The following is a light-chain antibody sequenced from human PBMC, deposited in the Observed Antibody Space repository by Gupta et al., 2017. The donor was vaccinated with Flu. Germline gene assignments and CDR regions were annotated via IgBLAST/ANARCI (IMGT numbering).Light chain of an antibody. V-gene: IGLV2-8*01. Sequence: QSALTQPPSASGSPGQSVTLSCSGTSNDVGCYNLVSWYQQHPGKAPKLMIYEVSKRPPGVPRRFAGSKSGNTASLTVSGLQAEDEADYYCSSYADRSYVFGTGTKVTVL. CDR2: EVS. J-gene: IGLJ1*01. CDR1: SNDVGCYNL. CDR3: SSYADRSYV.